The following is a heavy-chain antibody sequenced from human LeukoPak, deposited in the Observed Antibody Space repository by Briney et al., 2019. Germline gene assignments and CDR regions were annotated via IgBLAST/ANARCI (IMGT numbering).Heavy chain of an antibody. D-gene: IGHD4-17*01. CDR2: INHSGST. Sequence: SETLSLTCAVYGGSFSGYYWSWIRQPPGKGLEWIGEINHSGSTNYNPSLKSRVTISVDTSENQFSLELSSVTAADTAVYYCARISKSDYYYFDYWGQGTLVPVSS. V-gene: IGHV4-34*01. J-gene: IGHJ4*02. CDR1: GGSFSGYY. CDR3: ARISKSDYYYFDY.